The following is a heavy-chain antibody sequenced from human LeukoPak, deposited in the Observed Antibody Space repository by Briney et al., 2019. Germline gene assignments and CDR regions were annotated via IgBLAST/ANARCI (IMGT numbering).Heavy chain of an antibody. J-gene: IGHJ4*02. V-gene: IGHV1-69*13. CDR1: GGTFSSYA. Sequence: GASVKVSCKASGGTFSSYAISWVRQAPGQGLEWMGGIIPIFGTANYAQKFQGRVTITADESTSTAYMELSSLRSEDTAVYYCARGDYYGSGSYVPLDYWGQGTLVTVSS. D-gene: IGHD3-10*01. CDR3: ARGDYYGSGSYVPLDY. CDR2: IIPIFGTA.